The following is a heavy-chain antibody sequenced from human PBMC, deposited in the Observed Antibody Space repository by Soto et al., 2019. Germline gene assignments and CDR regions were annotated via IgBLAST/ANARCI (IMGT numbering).Heavy chain of an antibody. CDR3: ARVTKVDTAMVTPWYYGMDV. J-gene: IGHJ6*02. CDR1: GGTFSSYA. V-gene: IGHV1-69*13. CDR2: IIPIFGTA. D-gene: IGHD5-18*01. Sequence: SVKVSCKASGGTFSSYAISWVRQAPGQGLEWMGGIIPIFGTANYAQKFQGRVTITADESTSTAYMELSSLRSEDTAVYYCARVTKVDTAMVTPWYYGMDVWGQGTTVTVSS.